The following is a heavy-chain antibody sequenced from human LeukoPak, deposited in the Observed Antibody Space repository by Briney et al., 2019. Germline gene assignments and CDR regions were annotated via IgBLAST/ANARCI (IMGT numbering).Heavy chain of an antibody. D-gene: IGHD3-10*01. CDR3: AKLGDMVRGVIITWAFDI. V-gene: IGHV3-30*02. Sequence: GGPLRLSCAASGFTFSSYGMHWVRQAPGKGLEWVAFIRYDGSNKYYADSVKGRFTISRDNSKNTLYLQMNSLRAEDTAVYYCAKLGDMVRGVIITWAFDIWGQGTMVTVSS. CDR1: GFTFSSYG. J-gene: IGHJ3*02. CDR2: IRYDGSNK.